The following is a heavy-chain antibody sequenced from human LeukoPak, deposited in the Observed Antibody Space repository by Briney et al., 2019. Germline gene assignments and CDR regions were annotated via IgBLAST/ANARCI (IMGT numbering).Heavy chain of an antibody. CDR2: ISSGSSAI. J-gene: IGHJ4*02. D-gene: IGHD4-17*01. V-gene: IGHV3-21*04. CDR3: ARGHTAVTRHFDF. Sequence: TGGSLRLSCEASGFTFTTYSMTWVRQAPGKGLEWVSIISSGSSAIFSADALKGRFTISRDDAKNLLYLDMNSLRAEDTAVYYCARGHTAVTRHFDFWGQGTLVTVSS. CDR1: GFTFTTYS.